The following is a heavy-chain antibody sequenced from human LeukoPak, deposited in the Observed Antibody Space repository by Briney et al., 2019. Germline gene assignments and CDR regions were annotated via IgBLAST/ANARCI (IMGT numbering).Heavy chain of an antibody. V-gene: IGHV4-4*07. J-gene: IGHJ5*02. D-gene: IGHD5-12*01. CDR2: IYTSGST. CDR3: ASWIVATTTPGP. CDR1: GGSISSYY. Sequence: SETLSHTCTVSGGSISSYYWSWIRQPAGKGLEWIGRIYTSGSTNYNPSLKSRVTMSVDTSKNQFSLKLSSVTAADTAVYYCASWIVATTTPGPWGQGTLVTVSS.